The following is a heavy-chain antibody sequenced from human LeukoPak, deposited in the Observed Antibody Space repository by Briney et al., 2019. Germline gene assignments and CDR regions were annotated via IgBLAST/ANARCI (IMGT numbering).Heavy chain of an antibody. J-gene: IGHJ6*02. CDR2: INAGYGNT. CDR1: GYTFTSYA. V-gene: IGHV1-3*01. CDR3: ARDPGYYYGMDV. Sequence: ASVKVSCKASGYTFTSYAMHWVRQAPGQRLEWMGWINAGYGNTKYSQKFQGRVTITRDTSASTAYMELSSLRSEDTAVYYCARDPGYYYGMDVWGQGTTVTVSS.